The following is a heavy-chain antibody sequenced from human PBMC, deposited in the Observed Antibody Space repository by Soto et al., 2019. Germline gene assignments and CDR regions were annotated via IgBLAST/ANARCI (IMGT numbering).Heavy chain of an antibody. J-gene: IGHJ6*02. V-gene: IGHV1-69*12. D-gene: IGHD2-15*01. CDR1: GGAFSDYA. Sequence: QVQLVQSGAEVKKPGSSVKVSCKASGGAFSDYAFSWVRQAPGQGLEWLGGIMPIFRAPDYAQKFQGRVPITAXEXTXTXXMEMNSLRSEDTAVYYCASWLKGPDIGNYYYGMDVWGQGTTVTVS. CDR3: ASWLKGPDIGNYYYGMDV. CDR2: IMPIFRAP.